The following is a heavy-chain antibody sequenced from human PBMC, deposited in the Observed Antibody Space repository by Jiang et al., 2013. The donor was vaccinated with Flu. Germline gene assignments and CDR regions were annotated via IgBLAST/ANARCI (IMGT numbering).Heavy chain of an antibody. Sequence: VQLLESGGGLVQPGGSLRLSCAASGFTLTNYAMSWVRQAPGKGLEWVSTISASGTSTYYADSVKGRFTFFRDSSQSTLYLQMNSLRVEDTALYYCAKKGGTSSGLHFWGQGVLVTVSS. CDR1: GFTLTNYA. CDR2: ISASGTST. CDR3: AKKGGTSSGLHF. V-gene: IGHV3-23*01. J-gene: IGHJ4*02. D-gene: IGHD6-25*01.